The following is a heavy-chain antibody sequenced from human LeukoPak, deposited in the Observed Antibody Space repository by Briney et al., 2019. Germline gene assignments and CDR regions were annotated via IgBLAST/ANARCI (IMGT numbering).Heavy chain of an antibody. Sequence: ASVKVSCDTSGYTFATYYNSRVRQAPGQGLEWMGWISAYNGNTNYAQKFQGRVTMTTDTSTSTAYMELRSLRSDDTAVYYCAREGGAPIAADNVWGLGTMVTVSS. CDR1: GYTFATYY. J-gene: IGHJ3*01. CDR2: ISAYNGNT. CDR3: AREGGAPIAADNV. V-gene: IGHV1-18*01. D-gene: IGHD6-13*01.